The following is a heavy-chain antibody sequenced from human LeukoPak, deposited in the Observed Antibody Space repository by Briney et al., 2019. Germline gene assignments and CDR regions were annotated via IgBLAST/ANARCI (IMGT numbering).Heavy chain of an antibody. Sequence: ASVKVSCKASGYTLTEYYIHWVRQAPGQGLEWMGFIIPVIIGRTYQQNFQGRVSMTRDTSISTFYMELSSLRPDDTAVYYCSTEDKYCTVPYCVVFWGQGTLDTLSS. CDR3: STEDKYCTVPYCVVF. CDR1: GYTLTEYY. J-gene: IGHJ4*02. V-gene: IGHV1-2*02. D-gene: IGHD2-8*02. CDR2: IIPVIIGR.